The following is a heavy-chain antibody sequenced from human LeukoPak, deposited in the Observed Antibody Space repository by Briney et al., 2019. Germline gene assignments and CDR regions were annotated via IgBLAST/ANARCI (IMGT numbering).Heavy chain of an antibody. D-gene: IGHD6-19*01. CDR1: GGSISSGGYS. CDR2: IYHSGST. Sequence: SQTLSLTCAVSGGSISSGGYSWSWIRQPPGKGLEWIGYIYHSGSTYYNPSLKSRVTISVDRSKNQFSLKLSSVTAADTAVYYCARGIAGSSGWYGIYYFDYWGQGTLVTVSS. J-gene: IGHJ4*02. CDR3: ARGIAGSSGWYGIYYFDY. V-gene: IGHV4-30-2*01.